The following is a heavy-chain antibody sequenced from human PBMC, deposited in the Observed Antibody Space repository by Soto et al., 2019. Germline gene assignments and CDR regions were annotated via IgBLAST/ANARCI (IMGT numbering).Heavy chain of an antibody. CDR3: AKSLNINWKNWFDP. Sequence: EVQILESGGGLVQPGGSLRLSCAASGFTFSSSAMNWVRQAPGKGLEWVSVISGSDGRTYYADSVKGRFTISRDNSKNTLYLDMNSLRAEDTAVYDCAKSLNINWKNWFDPWGQGTLVTVSS. CDR1: GFTFSSSA. J-gene: IGHJ5*02. CDR2: ISGSDGRT. D-gene: IGHD1-1*01. V-gene: IGHV3-23*01.